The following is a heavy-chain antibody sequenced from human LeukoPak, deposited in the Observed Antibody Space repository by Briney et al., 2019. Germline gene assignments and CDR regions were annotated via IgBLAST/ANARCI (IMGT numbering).Heavy chain of an antibody. CDR2: ISSSSSYI. D-gene: IGHD6-19*01. CDR1: GFRFSGYV. V-gene: IGHV3-21*01. J-gene: IGHJ4*02. CDR3: ARGGSGWYGVY. Sequence: GGSLRLSCVASGFRFSGYVMKWVRQAPGKGLEWVSSISSSSSYIYYADSVKGRFTISRDNAKNSLYLQMNSLRAEDTAVYYCARGGSGWYGVYWGQGTLVTVSS.